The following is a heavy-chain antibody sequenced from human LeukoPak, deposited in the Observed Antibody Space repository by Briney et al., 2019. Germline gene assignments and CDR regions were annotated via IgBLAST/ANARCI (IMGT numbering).Heavy chain of an antibody. D-gene: IGHD6-13*01. J-gene: IGHJ4*02. Sequence: ASVNVSCKASGYTSTSYGISWVRQAPGQGLEWMGWISAYNGNTNYVQKLQGRVTMTTDTSTSTAYVELRSLRCDDTAVYYCARGGVSNSWYRTPDYWGQGTLVTVSS. CDR3: ARGGVSNSWYRTPDY. CDR1: GYTSTSYG. CDR2: ISAYNGNT. V-gene: IGHV1-18*01.